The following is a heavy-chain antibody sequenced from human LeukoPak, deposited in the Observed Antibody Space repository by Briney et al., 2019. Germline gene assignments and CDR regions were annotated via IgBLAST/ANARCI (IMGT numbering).Heavy chain of an antibody. CDR1: GFTFNSYA. Sequence: GGSLRLSCAASGFTFNSYAMSWVRQAPGKGLEWVSTISGNGDSTSYAHSVKGRFTISRDNSKNTLYLQMNSLRAEDTTVYYCAKSKDNPLYYFDNWGQGTLVTVSS. CDR3: AKSKDNPLYYFDN. J-gene: IGHJ4*02. CDR2: ISGNGDST. V-gene: IGHV3-23*01.